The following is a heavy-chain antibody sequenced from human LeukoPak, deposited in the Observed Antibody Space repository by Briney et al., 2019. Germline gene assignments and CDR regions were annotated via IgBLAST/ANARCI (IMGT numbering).Heavy chain of an antibody. D-gene: IGHD3-22*01. CDR2: IYSSGST. V-gene: IGHV4-4*07. J-gene: IGHJ4*02. CDR1: GGSISGNY. CDR3: AIDAYYYDSSGYYLLDY. Sequence: SETLSLTCTVSGGSISGNYWSWIRQPAGKGLEWVGRIYSSGSTYYSTSLMSRVTMSVDTSKNQFSLKLHSVTAADTAVYYCAIDAYYYDSSGYYLLDYWGQGTLVTVSS.